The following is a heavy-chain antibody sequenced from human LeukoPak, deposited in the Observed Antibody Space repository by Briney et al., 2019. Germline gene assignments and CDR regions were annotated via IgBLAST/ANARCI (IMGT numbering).Heavy chain of an antibody. CDR3: ARDRQYSSSTYYYYYMDV. D-gene: IGHD6-6*01. CDR1: GFTFSSYW. V-gene: IGHV3-7*03. J-gene: IGHJ6*03. Sequence: PGGSLRLSCAASGFTFSSYWMSWVRQAPGKGLEWVANIKQDGSEKYYVDSVKGRFTISRDNAKNSLYLQMNSLRAEDTALYHCARDRQYSSSTYYYYYMDVWGKGTTVTVSS. CDR2: IKQDGSEK.